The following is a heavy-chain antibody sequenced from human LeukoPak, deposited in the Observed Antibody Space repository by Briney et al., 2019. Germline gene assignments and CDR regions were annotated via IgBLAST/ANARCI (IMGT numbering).Heavy chain of an antibody. CDR3: AKVGCSSASCYTDKHFDY. D-gene: IGHD2-2*02. Sequence: GGSLRLSCAASGFTFSSYSMNWVRQAPGKGLEWVSYISSSSSTIYYADSVKGRFTISRDNSKNTLYLQMNSLRAEDTAVYYCAKVGCSSASCYTDKHFDYWGQGTLVTVSS. CDR1: GFTFSSYS. V-gene: IGHV3-48*01. CDR2: ISSSSSTI. J-gene: IGHJ4*02.